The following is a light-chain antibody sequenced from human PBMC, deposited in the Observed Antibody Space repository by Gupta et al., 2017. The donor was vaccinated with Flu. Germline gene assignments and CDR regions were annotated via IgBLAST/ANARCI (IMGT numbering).Light chain of an antibody. V-gene: IGLV1-51*02. CDR3: EAGDSTTGVGV. CDR2: EHT. Sequence: SSLGHRYNMGDEYVAGFQLYTGTAPRLGIYEHTNGPSGRTERFSGTKCGASATVDITGLQARDDADYYCEAGDSTTGVGVFGGGTKLTVL. J-gene: IGLJ3*02. CDR1: RYNMGDEY.